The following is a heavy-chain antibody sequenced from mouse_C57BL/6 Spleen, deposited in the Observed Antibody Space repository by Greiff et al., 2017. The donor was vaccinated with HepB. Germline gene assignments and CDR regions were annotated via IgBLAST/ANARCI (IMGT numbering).Heavy chain of an antibody. Sequence: DVKLVESGGGLVKPGGSLKLSCAASGFTFSDYGMHWVRQAPEKGLEWVAYISSGSSTIYYADTVKGRFTISRDNAKNTLFLQMTSLRSEDTAMYYCARPLITAVVARYAMDYWGQGTSVTVSS. CDR1: GFTFSDYG. D-gene: IGHD1-1*01. V-gene: IGHV5-17*01. CDR3: ARPLITAVVARYAMDY. J-gene: IGHJ4*01. CDR2: ISSGSSTI.